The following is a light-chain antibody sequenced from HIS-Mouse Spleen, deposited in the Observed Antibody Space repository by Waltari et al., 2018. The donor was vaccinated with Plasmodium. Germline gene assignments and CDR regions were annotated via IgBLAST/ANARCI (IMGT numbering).Light chain of an antibody. CDR1: NIGSKS. J-gene: IGLJ2*01. Sequence: SYVLTPPPSVSVAPGHTARITCGGNNIGSKSAPWYQQKPRQAPVLVVYDDSDRPSGIPERFSGSNSGNTATLTISRVEAGDEADYYCQVWDSSSDHVVFGGGTKLTVL. CDR3: QVWDSSSDHVV. CDR2: DDS. V-gene: IGLV3-21*02.